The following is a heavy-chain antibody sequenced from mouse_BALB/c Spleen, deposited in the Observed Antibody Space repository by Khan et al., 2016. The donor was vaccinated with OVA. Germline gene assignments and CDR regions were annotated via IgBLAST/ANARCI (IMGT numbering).Heavy chain of an antibody. D-gene: IGHD1-1*01. J-gene: IGHJ3*01. CDR1: GYTFTDYI. V-gene: IGHV1-77*01. CDR2: IFPGSGTP. Sequence: QVQLQQSVPELVNPGASLKVSCKASGYTFTDYIIGWVKQSTRQGLEWIGDIFPGSGTPYYNEKFKDKATLTADKYSNTAYMQLSSLTSEDSAVYVCARGGYSVFAYWGQGTLVTVSA. CDR3: ARGGYSVFAY.